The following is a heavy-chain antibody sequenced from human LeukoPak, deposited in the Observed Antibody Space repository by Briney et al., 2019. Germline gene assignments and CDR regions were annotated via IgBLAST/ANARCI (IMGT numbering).Heavy chain of an antibody. CDR3: QSRYLEWLLEY. D-gene: IGHD3-3*01. Sequence: SETLSLTCTVSGGSINSNNYYWGWIRQPPGKGLEWIGSIYSSGSAYYNPSLKSRVTISVDTSKNQFSLRLSSVSAADTAVYYCQSRYLEWLLEYWGQGTLVTVSS. CDR2: IYSSGSA. CDR1: GGSINSNNYY. V-gene: IGHV4-39*01. J-gene: IGHJ4*02.